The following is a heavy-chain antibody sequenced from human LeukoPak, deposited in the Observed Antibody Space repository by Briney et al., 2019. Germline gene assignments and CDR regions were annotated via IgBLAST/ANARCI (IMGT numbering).Heavy chain of an antibody. CDR1: GFTFSSYG. Sequence: GGSLRLSCAASGFTFSSYGMHWVRQAPGKGLEWVAVIWYDGSNKYYADSVKGRFTISRDNSKNTLYLQMNSLRAEDTAVYYCARDHDSGSYFDYWGQGTLVTVSS. CDR2: IWYDGSNK. V-gene: IGHV3-33*01. J-gene: IGHJ4*02. D-gene: IGHD1-26*01. CDR3: ARDHDSGSYFDY.